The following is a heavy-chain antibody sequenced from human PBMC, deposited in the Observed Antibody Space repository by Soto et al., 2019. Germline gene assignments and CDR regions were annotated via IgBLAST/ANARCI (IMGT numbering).Heavy chain of an antibody. CDR2: VSGSGGIT. CDR3: AKVGYSSSAY. V-gene: IGHV3-23*01. Sequence: PGGSIRLSSAASGLTFSSYAMSWVLQGPGKGLEWVSAVSGSGGITYYADSVKGRFTISRGKSKNTLYLQINSLRAEDTAVYYCAKVGYSSSAYWGQGTLVTVPS. D-gene: IGHD6-6*01. J-gene: IGHJ4*02. CDR1: GLTFSSYA.